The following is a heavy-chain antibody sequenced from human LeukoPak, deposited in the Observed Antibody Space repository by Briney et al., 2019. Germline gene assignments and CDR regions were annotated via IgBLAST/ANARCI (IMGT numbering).Heavy chain of an antibody. J-gene: IGHJ4*02. CDR1: GYTFTSYD. V-gene: IGHV1-8*03. D-gene: IGHD2-15*01. CDR3: ASDLQPYCSGGSCYPFDY. CDR2: MNPNSGNT. Sequence: ASVKVSCKASGYTFTSYDINWVRQATGQGLEWMGWMNPNSGNTGYAQKFQGRVTITRNTSISTAYMELSSLRSEDTAVYYCASDLQPYCSGGSCYPFDYWGQGTLVTVSS.